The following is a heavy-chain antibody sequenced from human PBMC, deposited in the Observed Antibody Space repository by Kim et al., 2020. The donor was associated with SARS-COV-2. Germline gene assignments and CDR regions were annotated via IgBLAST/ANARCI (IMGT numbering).Heavy chain of an antibody. CDR1: GFTFSGSA. Sequence: GGSLRLSCAASGFTFSGSAMHWVRQASGKGLEWVGRIRSKANSYATAYAASVKGRFTFSRDDSKNTAYLQMNSLKTEDTAVYYCTRMGLPGALYYYYYGMDVWGQGTTVTVSS. D-gene: IGHD2-15*01. CDR2: IRSKANSYAT. J-gene: IGHJ6*02. CDR3: TRMGLPGALYYYYYGMDV. V-gene: IGHV3-73*01.